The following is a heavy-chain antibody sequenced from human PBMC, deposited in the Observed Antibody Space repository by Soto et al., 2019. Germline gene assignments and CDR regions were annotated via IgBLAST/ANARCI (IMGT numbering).Heavy chain of an antibody. Sequence: QVQLVESGGGLVRPGGSLRLSCAVSGFIFSDYYMTWIRQAPGKGLEWVSYISSGGSFKSYADSVKGRFTISRDSANHPLFLDMNSLRAEDTAVYYCARIRRSKTSLGFDYWGQGTLVTVSS. V-gene: IGHV3-11*05. J-gene: IGHJ4*02. CDR3: ARIRRSKTSLGFDY. CDR2: ISSGGSFK. D-gene: IGHD2-2*01. CDR1: GFIFSDYY.